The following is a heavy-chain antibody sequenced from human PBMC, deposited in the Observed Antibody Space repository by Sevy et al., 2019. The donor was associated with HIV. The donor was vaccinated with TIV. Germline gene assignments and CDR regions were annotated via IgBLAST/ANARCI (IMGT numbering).Heavy chain of an antibody. D-gene: IGHD1-26*01. V-gene: IGHV3-23*01. CDR1: GFTFSSYA. J-gene: IGHJ4*02. CDR2: IGGSADYT. Sequence: GGSLRLSCVTSGFTFSSYAMSWVRQTPGKGLEWVSAIGGSADYTYYADSVKGRFTISRDNSKNTLYLQMNGLRAEDTAVYYCAKDGRIVGAKDYWGQGTLVTVSS. CDR3: AKDGRIVGAKDY.